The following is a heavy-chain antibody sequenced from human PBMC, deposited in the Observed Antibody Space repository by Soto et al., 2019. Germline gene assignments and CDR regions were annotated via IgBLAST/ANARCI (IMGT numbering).Heavy chain of an antibody. Sequence: TSETLSLTCAGSGGSISSGGYSWSWIRQPPGKGLEWIGYIYHSGSTYYNPSLKSRVTISVDRSKNQFSLKLSSVTAADTAVYYCARVTGPWGQGTLVTVSS. J-gene: IGHJ5*02. CDR1: GGSISSGGYS. CDR2: IYHSGST. V-gene: IGHV4-30-2*01. CDR3: ARVTGP.